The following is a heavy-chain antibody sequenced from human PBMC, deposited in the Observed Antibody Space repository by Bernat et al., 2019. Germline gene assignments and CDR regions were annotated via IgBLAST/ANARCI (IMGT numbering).Heavy chain of an antibody. V-gene: IGHV3-30*03. CDR3: ASLVVGGGNDGHDAFDI. Sequence: QVQLVESGGGVVQPGRSLRLSCAASGFTFSSYGMHWVRQAPGKGLEWVAVISYDGSNKYYADSVKGRFTISRDNSKNTLYLQMNSLRAEDTAVYYCASLVVGGGNDGHDAFDIWGQGTMVTVSS. D-gene: IGHD2-15*01. CDR2: ISYDGSNK. CDR1: GFTFSSYG. J-gene: IGHJ3*02.